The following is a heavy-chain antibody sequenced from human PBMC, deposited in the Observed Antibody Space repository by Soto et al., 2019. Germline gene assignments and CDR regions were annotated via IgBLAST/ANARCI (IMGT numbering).Heavy chain of an antibody. CDR1: GYTFTSYG. Sequence: AASVTVSCTSSGYTFTSYGISWVRQAPGQGLEWMGWISAKKGNTKYAQKFQGRVTMTTDTSTSTAYMELRSLRSDDTAVYYCAREILSPDFYFHGMDVWGQGTTVTVSS. CDR2: ISAKKGNT. D-gene: IGHD2-15*01. CDR3: AREILSPDFYFHGMDV. V-gene: IGHV1-18*04. J-gene: IGHJ6*02.